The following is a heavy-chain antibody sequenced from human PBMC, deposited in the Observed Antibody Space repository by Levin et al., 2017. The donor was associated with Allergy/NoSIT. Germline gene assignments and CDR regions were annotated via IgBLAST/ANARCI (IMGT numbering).Heavy chain of an antibody. CDR3: ASPNPGHGYFYGMDV. V-gene: IGHV1-69*10. J-gene: IGHJ6*02. CDR1: GGTFSSFS. D-gene: IGHD2/OR15-2a*01. Sequence: GASVKVSCKASGGTFSSFSISWVRQAPGQGLEWMGRIIPVLDITNYAQKFQGRVTFTADTSTSTASMELSSVRSEDTAVYYCASPNPGHGYFYGMDVWGQGTTVTVAS. CDR2: IIPVLDIT.